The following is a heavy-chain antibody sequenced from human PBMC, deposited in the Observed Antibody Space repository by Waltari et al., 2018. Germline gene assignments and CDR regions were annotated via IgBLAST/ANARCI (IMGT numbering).Heavy chain of an antibody. J-gene: IGHJ4*02. Sequence: EVQLLESGGILVQPGGSLSISCAASGFAFRHFALTWVRQAPGKGLEWVSSISFVGGNTYYADSLKGRFTISRDNSKNTLYLQMNSLTVADTAVYYCAKEITAADAPYFFDYWGRGTLVTVSS. D-gene: IGHD6-13*01. V-gene: IGHV3-23*01. CDR1: GFAFRHFA. CDR3: AKEITAADAPYFFDY. CDR2: ISFVGGNT.